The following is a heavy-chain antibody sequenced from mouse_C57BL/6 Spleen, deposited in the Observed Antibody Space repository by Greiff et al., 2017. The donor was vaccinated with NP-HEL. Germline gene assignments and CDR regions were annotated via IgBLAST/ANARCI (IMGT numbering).Heavy chain of an antibody. Sequence: VQLKQSGPELVKPGASVKISCKASGYSFTDYNMNWVKQSNGKSLEWIGLINPNYGTTSYNQKFKGKATLTVDQSTSTAYMQLNSLAAADSAVYYCARGKNYFDYWGQGTTLTVSS. CDR3: ARGKNYFDY. CDR1: GYSFTDYN. J-gene: IGHJ2*01. V-gene: IGHV1-39*01. CDR2: INPNYGTT.